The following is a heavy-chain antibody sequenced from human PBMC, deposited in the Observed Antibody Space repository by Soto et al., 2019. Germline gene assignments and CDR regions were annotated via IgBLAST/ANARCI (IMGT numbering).Heavy chain of an antibody. V-gene: IGHV1-69*06. CDR2: TIPVFDAP. D-gene: IGHD3-10*01. CDR1: GGTLNDHG. J-gene: IGHJ3*02. Sequence: QVQLEQSGAEVKKPGSSVKVSCKASGGTLNDHGVSWLRQAPGQGLEWVGGTIPVFDAPKYAQKFQGRVTIAADKSTNIAYMELISLRSEDSAFYYCARGVYGSGNYYSGPSAFDICGQGTMVIVSS. CDR3: ARGVYGSGNYYSGPSAFDI.